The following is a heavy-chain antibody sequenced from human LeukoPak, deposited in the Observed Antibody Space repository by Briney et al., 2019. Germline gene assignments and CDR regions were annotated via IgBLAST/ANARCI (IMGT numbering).Heavy chain of an antibody. Sequence: SVKVSCKASGGTFSSYAISWVRQAPGQGLEWMGGIIPIFGTANYAQKFQGRVTITADESTSTAYMELSSLRSEDTAVYYCARANRITMVRGVLYYMDVWGKGTTVTVSS. D-gene: IGHD3-10*01. CDR3: ARANRITMVRGVLYYMDV. CDR1: GGTFSSYA. V-gene: IGHV1-69*13. J-gene: IGHJ6*03. CDR2: IIPIFGTA.